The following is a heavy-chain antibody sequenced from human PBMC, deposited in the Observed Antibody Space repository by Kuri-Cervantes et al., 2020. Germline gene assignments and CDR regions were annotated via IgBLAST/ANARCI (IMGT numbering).Heavy chain of an antibody. CDR3: ARSMVGTQDY. J-gene: IGHJ4*02. Sequence: GGSLRLSCAASGFTFSSYAMHWVRQAPGKGLEWVAVISYDGSNKYYADSVKGRFTISRDNSKNTLYLQMNSLRAGDTAVYYCARSMVGTQDYWGQGTLVTVSS. V-gene: IGHV3-30-3*01. CDR2: ISYDGSNK. CDR1: GFTFSSYA. D-gene: IGHD1-26*01.